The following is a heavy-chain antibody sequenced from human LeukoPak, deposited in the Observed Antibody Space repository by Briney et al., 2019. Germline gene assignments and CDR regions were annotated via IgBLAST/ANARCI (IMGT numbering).Heavy chain of an antibody. CDR2: IIPIFGTA. CDR3: ARVAYYYDSAGLYLNYFYGMDV. J-gene: IGHJ6*02. Sequence: SVKVSCKASGGTFSGYAISWVRQAPGQGLEWMGGIIPIFGTANYAQKFQGRVTITADESTSTAYMELSSLRSEDTAVYYCARVAYYYDSAGLYLNYFYGMDVWSQGTTVTVSS. V-gene: IGHV1-69*13. CDR1: GGTFSGYA. D-gene: IGHD3-22*01.